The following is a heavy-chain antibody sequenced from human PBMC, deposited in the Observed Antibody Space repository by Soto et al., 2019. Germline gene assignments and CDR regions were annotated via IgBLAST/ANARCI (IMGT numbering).Heavy chain of an antibody. J-gene: IGHJ4*02. CDR1: GFTFSSSA. Sequence: SLRLSSAASGFTFSSSALSWGRQAPGKGLEWVSGIYGSDSRTYYADSVKGRFTISRDNSKNTLYLQMNSLRAEDTAVYYCAKAYGSSWTDFDYWGQGTLVT. V-gene: IGHV3-23*05. CDR3: AKAYGSSWTDFDY. D-gene: IGHD6-13*01. CDR2: IYGSDSRT.